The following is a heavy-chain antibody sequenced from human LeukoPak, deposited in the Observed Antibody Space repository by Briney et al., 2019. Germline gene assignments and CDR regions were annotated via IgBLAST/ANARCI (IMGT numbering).Heavy chain of an antibody. CDR3: AKGPSIVVVPAAMGNWFDP. V-gene: IGHV3-23*01. CDR1: GFTFSSYA. CDR2: ISGSGGST. Sequence: GGSLRLSCAASGFTFSSYAMSWVRQAPGKGLEWVSAISGSGGSTYYADSVKGRFTISRDNSKNTLYLQMNSLRAEDTAVCYCAKGPSIVVVPAAMGNWFDPWGQGTLVTVSS. D-gene: IGHD2-2*01. J-gene: IGHJ5*02.